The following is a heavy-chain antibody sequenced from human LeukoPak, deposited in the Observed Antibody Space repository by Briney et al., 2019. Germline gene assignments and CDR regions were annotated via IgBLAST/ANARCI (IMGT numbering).Heavy chain of an antibody. CDR3: AREPREYCSRIACPNWFES. D-gene: IGHD2-2*01. V-gene: IGHV3-23*01. CDR2: LSASGGTT. CDR1: GFTFNNYA. J-gene: IGHJ5*01. Sequence: PGGSLRLSCAASGFTFNNYAMSWVRQAPGEGLDWVSALSASGGTTYYADSVKGRFTISRDNSENMLYLQMNSLRAEDTAVYYCAREPREYCSRIACPNWFESWGQGTLVTVSS.